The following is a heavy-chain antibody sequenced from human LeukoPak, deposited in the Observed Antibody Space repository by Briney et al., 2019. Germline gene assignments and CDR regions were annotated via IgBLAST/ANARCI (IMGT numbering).Heavy chain of an antibody. CDR2: ISSSGSTI. CDR3: ARGVVVPAAMTDYYYGMDV. J-gene: IGHJ6*02. D-gene: IGHD2-2*01. CDR1: GFTFSDYY. V-gene: IGHV3-11*01. Sequence: GGSLRLSCAASGFTFSDYYMSWIRQAPGKGLEWVSYISSSGSTIYYADSVKGRFTISRDNAKNSLYLQMNSLRAEDTAVYYCARGVVVPAAMTDYYYGMDVWGQGTTVTVSS.